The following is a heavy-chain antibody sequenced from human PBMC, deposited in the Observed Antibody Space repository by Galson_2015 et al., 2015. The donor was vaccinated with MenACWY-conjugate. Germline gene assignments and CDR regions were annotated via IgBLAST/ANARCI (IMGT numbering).Heavy chain of an antibody. J-gene: IGHJ5*02. Sequence: QVQLQESGPGLVKPSETLSLTCTVSGDSIRSYYWSWIRQPPGKGLEWIGYIYYSGSTNYNPSLKSRVTISLDTSKNQFSLRLSSVTAADTAVYYCAKIVDGGASFDPWGQGTLVTVSS. D-gene: IGHD2-15*01. CDR1: GDSIRSYY. V-gene: IGHV4-59*01. CDR3: AKIVDGGASFDP. CDR2: IYYSGST.